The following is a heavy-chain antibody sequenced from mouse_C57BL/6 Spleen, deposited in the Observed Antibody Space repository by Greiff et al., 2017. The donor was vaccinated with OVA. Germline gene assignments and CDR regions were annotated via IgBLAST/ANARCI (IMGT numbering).Heavy chain of an antibody. J-gene: IGHJ1*03. CDR2: IGPEDGDT. CDR1: GFNIKDYY. D-gene: IGHD2-12*01. CDR3: AYDGGSLWYFDV. V-gene: IGHV14-2*01. Sequence: EVQLQQSGAELVKPGASVKLSCTASGFNIKDYYMHWVKQRTEQGLEWIGRIGPEDGDTKYDPKFQGKATITAETSSNTPYLQLSSLTSEDTAVYYCAYDGGSLWYFDVWGTGTTVTVSS.